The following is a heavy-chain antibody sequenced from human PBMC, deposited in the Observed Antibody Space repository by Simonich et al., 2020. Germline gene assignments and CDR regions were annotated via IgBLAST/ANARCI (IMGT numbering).Heavy chain of an antibody. V-gene: IGHV3-74*01. J-gene: IGHJ2*01. CDR1: GFTFSSYW. D-gene: IGHD7-27*01. CDR3: AREAGDLWYFDL. CDR2: IKRDGSST. Sequence: EVQLVESGGGLVQPGGSLRLSCAASGFTFSSYWMHWVRQAPGKGLVWVSSIKRDGSSTSYADSVKGRFTISRDNAKNTLYLQMNSLRAEDTAVYYCAREAGDLWYFDLWGRGTLVTVSS.